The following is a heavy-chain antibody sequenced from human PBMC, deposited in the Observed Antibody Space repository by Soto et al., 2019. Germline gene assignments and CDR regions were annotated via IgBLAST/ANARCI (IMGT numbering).Heavy chain of an antibody. CDR1: GGSFSGYY. J-gene: IGHJ6*02. Sequence: ASETLSLTCAVHGGSFSGYYWTWIRQPPGKGLEWIGDINHSGSTNYNSSLKSRVTISVDTSKNQLSLKLRSVTAADTAVYYCAREEVHTWFTRGYYGMDVWGQGTTVTVSS. CDR2: INHSGST. D-gene: IGHD2-2*01. V-gene: IGHV4-34*01. CDR3: AREEVHTWFTRGYYGMDV.